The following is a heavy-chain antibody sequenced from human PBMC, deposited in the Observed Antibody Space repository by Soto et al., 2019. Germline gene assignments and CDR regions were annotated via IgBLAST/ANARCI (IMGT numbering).Heavy chain of an antibody. J-gene: IGHJ5*02. V-gene: IGHV1-69*13. CDR3: ARTPDRYSYGSNWFDP. Sequence: SVKVSCKASGGTFGSYAISWVRQAPGQGLEWMGGIIPIFGTANYAQKFQGRVTITADESTSTAYMELSSLRSEDTAVYYCARTPDRYSYGSNWFDPWGQGTLVTVSS. CDR1: GGTFGSYA. D-gene: IGHD5-18*01. CDR2: IIPIFGTA.